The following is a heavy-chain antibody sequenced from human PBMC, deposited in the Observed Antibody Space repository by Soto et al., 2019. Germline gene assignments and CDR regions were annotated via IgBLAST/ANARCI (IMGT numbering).Heavy chain of an antibody. Sequence: EVQLVESGGGLVQPGGSLRLSCAASGFTFSTYWMSWVRQAPGKGLEWVANIEQEGNKVYFEDSVKGRFTISRDNAKNSLYLQMNSLRADDTAVYYCARDRGMVITTTGYFDYWGQGTLVTVSS. D-gene: IGHD2-15*01. CDR2: IEQEGNKV. V-gene: IGHV3-7*01. J-gene: IGHJ4*02. CDR3: ARDRGMVITTTGYFDY. CDR1: GFTFSTYW.